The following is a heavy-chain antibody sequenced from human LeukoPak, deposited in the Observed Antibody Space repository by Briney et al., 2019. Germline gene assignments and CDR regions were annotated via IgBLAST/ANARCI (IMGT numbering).Heavy chain of an antibody. D-gene: IGHD3-22*01. CDR1: GGTFISYA. J-gene: IGHJ5*02. V-gene: IGHV1-69*05. CDR3: ASYYYDSSGYQDWFDP. Sequence: SVKVSCKASGGTFISYAISWVRQAPGQGQEWMGGIIPIFGTANYAQKFQGRVTITTDESTSTAYMELSSLRSEDTAVYYCASYYYDSSGYQDWFDPWGQGTLVTVSS. CDR2: IIPIFGTA.